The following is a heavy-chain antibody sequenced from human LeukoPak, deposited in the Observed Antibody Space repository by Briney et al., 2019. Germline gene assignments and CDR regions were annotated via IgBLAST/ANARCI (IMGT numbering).Heavy chain of an antibody. Sequence: PGGSLRLSCAASGFTFSSYGMHWVRQAPGKGLEWVAVIWYDGSNKYYADSVRGRFTISRDNSKNTLYLQMNSLRAEDTAVYCCAKDPQNYGDYVDGLFDYWGQGTLVTVSS. J-gene: IGHJ4*02. D-gene: IGHD4-17*01. CDR3: AKDPQNYGDYVDGLFDY. CDR2: IWYDGSNK. CDR1: GFTFSSYG. V-gene: IGHV3-33*06.